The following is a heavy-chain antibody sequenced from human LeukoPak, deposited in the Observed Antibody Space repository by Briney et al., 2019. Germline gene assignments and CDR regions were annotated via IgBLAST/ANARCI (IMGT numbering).Heavy chain of an antibody. CDR1: GFTFSSYE. J-gene: IGHJ5*02. CDR2: ISSSGSAI. Sequence: GGSLRLSCAASGFTFSSYEMNWVRQAPGKGLDWVSYISSSGSAIYYADSVRGRFTISRDNAKNSLYLQMNSLRAEDTAVYYCARLMTDRGRGWFDPWGQGTLVTVSS. D-gene: IGHD3-10*01. CDR3: ARLMTDRGRGWFDP. V-gene: IGHV3-48*03.